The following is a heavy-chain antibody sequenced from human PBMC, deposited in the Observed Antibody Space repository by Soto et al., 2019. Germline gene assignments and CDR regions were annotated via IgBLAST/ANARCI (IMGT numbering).Heavy chain of an antibody. CDR1: GASVNSAGYY. Sequence: TLALTCAVSGASVNSAGYYGSWIRQPPGKGLEWIGYIYHSWITYYNPSLKSRVTISLDMSNNHFSLKLSSVTAADTAVYYCARVPIYYDSSGFYNYGTFDIWGQGTMVTVSS. J-gene: IGHJ3*02. CDR3: ARVPIYYDSSGFYNYGTFDI. D-gene: IGHD3-22*01. CDR2: IYHSWIT. V-gene: IGHV4-30-2*01.